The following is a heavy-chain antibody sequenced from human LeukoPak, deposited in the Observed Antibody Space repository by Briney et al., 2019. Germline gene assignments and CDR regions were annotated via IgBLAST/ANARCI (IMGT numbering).Heavy chain of an antibody. J-gene: IGHJ3*02. CDR3: ARDDAFDI. V-gene: IGHV3-66*01. Sequence: PGGSLRLSCAASGFTFSSYWMHWVRQAPGKGLEWVSVIYSGGSTYYADSVKGRFTISRDNSKNTLYLQMNSLRAEDTAVYYCARDDAFDIWGQGTMVTVSS. CDR2: IYSGGST. CDR1: GFTFSSYW.